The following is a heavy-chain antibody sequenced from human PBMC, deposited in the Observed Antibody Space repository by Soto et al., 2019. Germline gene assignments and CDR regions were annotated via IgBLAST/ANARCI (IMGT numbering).Heavy chain of an antibody. CDR3: ARDPRYCRGGSCYSDYFYYYMDV. CDR2: ISSSSDI. CDR1: GFIFSHYG. Sequence: GGSLSHSCPASGFIFSHYGMNLVRPAPGKGPEWVSYISSSSDIFYADSVKGRFTISRDNAKNSLYLQMNSLRAEDTALYYCARDPRYCRGGSCYSDYFYYYMDVWGKGTTVTVSS. D-gene: IGHD2-15*01. J-gene: IGHJ6*03. V-gene: IGHV3-48*01.